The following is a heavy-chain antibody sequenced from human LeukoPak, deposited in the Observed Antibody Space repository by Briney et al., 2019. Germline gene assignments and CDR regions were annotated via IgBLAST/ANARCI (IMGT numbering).Heavy chain of an antibody. D-gene: IGHD2-2*01. CDR3: ARVRGIVVVPAAHFDY. CDR2: ISYDGSNK. V-gene: IGHV3-30-3*01. Sequence: GGSLRLSCAASGFTFSSYAISWVRQAPGKGLEWVAVISYDGSNKYYADSVKGRFTISRDNSKNTLYLQMNSLRAEDTAVYYCARVRGIVVVPAAHFDYWGQGTLVTVSS. CDR1: GFTFSSYA. J-gene: IGHJ4*02.